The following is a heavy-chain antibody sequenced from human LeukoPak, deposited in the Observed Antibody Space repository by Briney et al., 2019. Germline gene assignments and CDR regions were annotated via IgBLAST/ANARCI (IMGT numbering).Heavy chain of an antibody. CDR1: GFTFSSYE. CDR3: AKDMFLWFGEWGAAGAFDI. J-gene: IGHJ3*02. D-gene: IGHD3-10*01. V-gene: IGHV3-48*03. Sequence: PGGSLRLSCAVSGFTFSSYEMNWVRQAPGKGLEWVSYISSSGSTIYYTDSVKGRFTISRDNARNSLYLQMNSLRAEDTALYYCAKDMFLWFGEWGAAGAFDIWGQGTMVTVSS. CDR2: ISSSGSTI.